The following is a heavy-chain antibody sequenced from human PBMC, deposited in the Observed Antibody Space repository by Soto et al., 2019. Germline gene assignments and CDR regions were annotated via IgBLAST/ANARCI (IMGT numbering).Heavy chain of an antibody. J-gene: IGHJ4*02. V-gene: IGHV3-23*01. Sequence: EGQLLESGGGLVQPGGSLRLSCAGSGFTSSTFGMSWVRQAPGKGLEWVSGISGSGDNTYYADSVKGRFTISRDKSKNLLFRQVHGLRGEDTAMYYCVGDPRGAGYWGPGSVVTVAS. CDR1: GFTSSTFG. CDR3: VGDPRGAGY. D-gene: IGHD6-13*01. CDR2: ISGSGDNT.